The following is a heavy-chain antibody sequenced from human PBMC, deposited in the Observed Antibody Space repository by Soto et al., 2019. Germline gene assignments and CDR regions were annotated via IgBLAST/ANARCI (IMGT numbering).Heavy chain of an antibody. D-gene: IGHD3-10*01. J-gene: IGHJ4*02. CDR2: IYYSGST. Sequence: QVQLQESGPGLVKPSETLSLTCTVSGGSISSYYWSWIRQPPGKGLEWIGYIYYSGSTNYNPSLTSRGTISVAKSKNQFSLKLSSVTAADTAVYYCARTRMVRGVICLDYWFQGTLVTVSS. CDR3: ARTRMVRGVICLDY. V-gene: IGHV4-59*01. CDR1: GGSISSYY.